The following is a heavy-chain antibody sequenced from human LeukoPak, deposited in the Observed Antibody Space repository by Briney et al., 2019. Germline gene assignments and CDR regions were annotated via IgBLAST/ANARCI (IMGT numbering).Heavy chain of an antibody. CDR1: GFTFSSYG. Sequence: GGSLRLSCAASGFTFSSYGMHWVRQAPGKGLEWVAVIWYDGSNKYYADSVKGRFTISRDNSKNTLYLQMNSLRAEDTAVYYCARDRDSSIVGTMDYWGQGTLVTVSP. D-gene: IGHD6-13*01. J-gene: IGHJ4*02. CDR3: ARDRDSSIVGTMDY. V-gene: IGHV3-33*01. CDR2: IWYDGSNK.